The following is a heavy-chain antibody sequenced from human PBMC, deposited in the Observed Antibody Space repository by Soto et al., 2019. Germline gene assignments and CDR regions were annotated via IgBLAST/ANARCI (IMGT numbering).Heavy chain of an antibody. CDR1: GYTFTTYT. CDR3: ARGIATGQLDP. D-gene: IGHD6-13*01. J-gene: IGHJ5*02. Sequence: ASVKVSCKASGYTFTTYTMNWVRQAPGQGLEWMGWINPVNGNTKSSQKFQDRVIITRDTSASTAYMELRSLRSEDTAVYYCARGIATGQLDPWGQGTLVTVSS. V-gene: IGHV1-3*01. CDR2: INPVNGNT.